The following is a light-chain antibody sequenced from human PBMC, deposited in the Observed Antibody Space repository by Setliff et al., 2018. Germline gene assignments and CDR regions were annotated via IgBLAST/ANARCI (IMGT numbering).Light chain of an antibody. J-gene: IGLJ1*01. V-gene: IGLV1-47*02. CDR1: SSNIGSSY. Sequence: QSVLTQPPSVSAAPRQKVTISCSGSSSNIGSSYVSWYQQLPGTAPKLLIYTNSQRPSGVPDRFSDSKSGTSGSLAISGLRSEDEADYYCAAWDDSLLAYVFGTGTKVTVL. CDR3: AAWDDSLLAYV. CDR2: TNS.